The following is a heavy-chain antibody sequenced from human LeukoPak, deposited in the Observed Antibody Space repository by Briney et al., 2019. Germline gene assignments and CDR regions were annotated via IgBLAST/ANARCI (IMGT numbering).Heavy chain of an antibody. D-gene: IGHD3-3*01. J-gene: IGHJ4*02. CDR2: ISSSGSTI. V-gene: IGHV3-11*01. CDR3: ARDRLRIFGVVTYMFDY. Sequence: GGSLRLSCAASGFTFSDYYMSWIRQAPGKRLEWVSYISSSGSTIYYADSVKGRFTISRDNAKNSLYLQMNSLRAEDTAVYYCARDRLRIFGVVTYMFDYWGQGTLVTVSS. CDR1: GFTFSDYY.